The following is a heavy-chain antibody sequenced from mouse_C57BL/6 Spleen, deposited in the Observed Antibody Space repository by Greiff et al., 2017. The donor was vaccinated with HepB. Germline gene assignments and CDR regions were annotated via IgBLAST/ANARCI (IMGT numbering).Heavy chain of an antibody. D-gene: IGHD1-1*01. CDR1: GYTFTSYW. CDR3: ANYGSSYNFDY. V-gene: IGHV1-50*01. J-gene: IGHJ2*01. CDR2: IEPSDSYT. Sequence: QVQLQQPGAELVKPGASVKLSCKASGYTFTSYWMQWVKQRPGQGLEWIGEIEPSDSYTNYNQKFKGKATLTVDTSSSTAYMQLSSLTSEDSAVYYCANYGSSYNFDYWGQGTTLTVSS.